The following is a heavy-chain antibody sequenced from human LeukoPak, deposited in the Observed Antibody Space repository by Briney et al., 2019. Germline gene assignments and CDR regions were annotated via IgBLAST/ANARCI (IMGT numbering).Heavy chain of an antibody. Sequence: ASVTVSCKASGYTFTSYYMHWVRQAPGQGLEWMGIINPSGGSTSYAQKFQGRVTMTRDMSTSTVYMELSSLRSEDTAVYYCARSEYSYGSWFDPWGQGTLVTVSS. D-gene: IGHD5-18*01. CDR2: INPSGGST. J-gene: IGHJ5*02. V-gene: IGHV1-46*01. CDR3: ARSEYSYGSWFDP. CDR1: GYTFTSYY.